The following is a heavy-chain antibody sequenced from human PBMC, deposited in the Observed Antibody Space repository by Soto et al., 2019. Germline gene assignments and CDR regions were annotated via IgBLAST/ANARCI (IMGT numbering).Heavy chain of an antibody. V-gene: IGHV2-70*01. Sequence: SGPTLVNPTHTLTLTCTFSGFSLSTSGMCVSWIRQHPGKALEWLALIDWDDDKYYSTSLKTRLTISMDTSKNQVVLTMTNMDPVDTATYYCARIPGTPYGMDVWGQGTTVTVSS. CDR3: ARIPGTPYGMDV. J-gene: IGHJ6*02. CDR1: GFSLSTSGMC. CDR2: IDWDDDK.